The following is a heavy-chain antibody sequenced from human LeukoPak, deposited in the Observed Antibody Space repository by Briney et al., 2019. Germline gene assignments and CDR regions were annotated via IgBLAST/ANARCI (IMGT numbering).Heavy chain of an antibody. J-gene: IGHJ6*03. CDR1: GGSFSGYY. CDR2: INHSGST. V-gene: IGHV4-34*01. Sequence: SETLSLTCAVYGGSFSGYYWSWIRQPPGKGLEWIGEINHSGSTNYNPSLKSRVTISVDTSKNQFSLKLSSVTAADTAVYYCASDLRDCGSSTSCYDYHYYMDVWGKGTTVTVSS. CDR3: ASDLRDCGSSTSCYDYHYYMDV. D-gene: IGHD2-2*01.